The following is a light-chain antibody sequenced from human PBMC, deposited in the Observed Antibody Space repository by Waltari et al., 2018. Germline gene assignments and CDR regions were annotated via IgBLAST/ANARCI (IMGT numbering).Light chain of an antibody. J-gene: IGLJ2*01. CDR3: CSYAGRYTSV. CDR1: SSDIGGYKY. Sequence: QSALTQPRSVSGSPGQSVTLSCTGTSSDIGGYKYVPWYQQHPGNAPHLLIYDVDKRPSGVPDRFSGSKAGNTASLTISGLQTDDDADYYCCSYAGRYTSVFGRGTRVTVL. CDR2: DVD. V-gene: IGLV2-11*01.